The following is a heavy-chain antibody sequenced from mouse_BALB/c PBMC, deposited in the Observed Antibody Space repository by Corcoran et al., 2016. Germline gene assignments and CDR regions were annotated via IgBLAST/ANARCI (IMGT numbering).Heavy chain of an antibody. Sequence: EVQLQQSGAELVKPGASVKLSCTASGFNIKDTYMHWVKQRPEQGLEWIGRIDPANVNTKYDPKFQGKATITADTSSNTAYLQLSSLTSEDTAVYYCARGTTVVADYWGQGTTLTVSS. CDR3: ARGTTVVADY. D-gene: IGHD1-1*01. J-gene: IGHJ2*01. V-gene: IGHV14-3*02. CDR2: IDPANVNT. CDR1: GFNIKDTY.